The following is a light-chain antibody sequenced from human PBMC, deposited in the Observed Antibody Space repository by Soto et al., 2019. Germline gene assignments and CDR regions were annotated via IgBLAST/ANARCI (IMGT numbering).Light chain of an antibody. CDR1: SSDVGGYNY. CDR3: SSYVGSGVYV. J-gene: IGLJ1*01. CDR2: EVS. V-gene: IGLV2-8*01. Sequence: QSALTQPPSASGSHGQSVTISCTGTSSDVGGYNYVSWYQQHPGKAPKLMIYEVSKRPSGVPDRFSGSKSGNTASLPVSGLQAEDEADYYCSSYVGSGVYVFGTGTKVTVL.